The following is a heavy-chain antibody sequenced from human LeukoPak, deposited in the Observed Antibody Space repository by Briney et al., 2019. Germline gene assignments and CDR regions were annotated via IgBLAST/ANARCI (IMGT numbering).Heavy chain of an antibody. Sequence: SETLSLTCTVSGGSISSYYWSWIRQPPGKGLEWIGYIYYSGSTNYNPPLKSRVTISVDTSKNQFSLKLSSVTAADTAVYYCARDELRFLGDYYGMDVWGQGTTVTVSS. D-gene: IGHD3-3*01. CDR1: GGSISSYY. V-gene: IGHV4-59*01. J-gene: IGHJ6*02. CDR2: IYYSGST. CDR3: ARDELRFLGDYYGMDV.